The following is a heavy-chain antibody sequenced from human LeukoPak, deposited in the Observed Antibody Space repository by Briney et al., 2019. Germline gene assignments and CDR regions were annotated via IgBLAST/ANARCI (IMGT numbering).Heavy chain of an antibody. CDR3: VAYYYDSSTFDI. Sequence: PSETLSLTCSVSGGSINNDYWTWIRQPPGKGREWIGYIYYSGSTNYNPSLKSRVTISLDPSKTQFSLKLNSVTAADTAVYYCVAYYYDSSTFDIWGQGTMVTVSS. V-gene: IGHV4-59*01. D-gene: IGHD3-22*01. CDR1: GGSINNDY. J-gene: IGHJ3*02. CDR2: IYYSGST.